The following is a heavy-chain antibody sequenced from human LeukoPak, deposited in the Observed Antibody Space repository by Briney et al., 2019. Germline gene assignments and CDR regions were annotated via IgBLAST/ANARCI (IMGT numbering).Heavy chain of an antibody. J-gene: IGHJ4*02. CDR2: IKEDTSQK. D-gene: IGHD1-26*01. V-gene: IGHV3-7*01. Sequence: GGSLRLSCAASGFTFNNYWMSWVRQGPGKGLEWVAHIKEDTSQKYYVGSVEGRFTISRDNARNSLYLQMNSLRGEDTAVYFCARQVSREGHFDYWGQGALVTVSS. CDR3: ARQVSREGHFDY. CDR1: GFTFNNYW.